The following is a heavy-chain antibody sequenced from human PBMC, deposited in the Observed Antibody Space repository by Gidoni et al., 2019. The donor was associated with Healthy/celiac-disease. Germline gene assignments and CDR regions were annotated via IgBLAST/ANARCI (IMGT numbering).Heavy chain of an antibody. CDR1: GYTFTSSY. Sequence: QVQLVQSGAEVKKPGASVKVSCKASGYTFTSSYMHWVRQAPGQGLEWMGIINPSGGSTSYAQKFQGRVTMTRDTSTSTVYMELSSLRSEDTAVYYCARDSRSLDQYYSNYGYYMDVWGKGTTVTVSS. J-gene: IGHJ6*03. V-gene: IGHV1-46*03. CDR2: INPSGGST. D-gene: IGHD4-4*01. CDR3: ARDSRSLDQYYSNYGYYMDV.